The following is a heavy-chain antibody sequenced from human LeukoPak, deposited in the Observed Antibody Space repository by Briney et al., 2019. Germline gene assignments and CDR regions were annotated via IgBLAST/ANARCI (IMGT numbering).Heavy chain of an antibody. CDR3: ARDYYGSGIDY. V-gene: IGHV3-13*01. CDR2: IGTAGDT. D-gene: IGHD3-10*01. Sequence: GGSLRLSCAASGFTFSSYDMHWVRQATGKGLEWVSAIGTAGDTYYPGSVKGRFTISRENAKNSLYLQMNSLRAGDTAVYYCARDYYGSGIDYWGQGTLVTVSS. CDR1: GFTFSSYD. J-gene: IGHJ4*02.